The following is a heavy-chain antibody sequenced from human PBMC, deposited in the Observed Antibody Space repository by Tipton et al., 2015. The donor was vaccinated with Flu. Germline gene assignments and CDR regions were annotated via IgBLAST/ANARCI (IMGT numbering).Heavy chain of an antibody. V-gene: IGHV4-4*07. J-gene: IGHJ3*02. D-gene: IGHD3-22*01. Sequence: TLSLTCTVSGGSISSYYWSWIRQPAGKGLEWIGRIYTSGSTNYNPSLKSRVTMSVDTSKNQFSLKLSSVTAADTAVYYCARDRGYYDSSEGAFDIWGQGTMVAVSS. CDR2: IYTSGST. CDR1: GGSISSYY. CDR3: ARDRGYYDSSEGAFDI.